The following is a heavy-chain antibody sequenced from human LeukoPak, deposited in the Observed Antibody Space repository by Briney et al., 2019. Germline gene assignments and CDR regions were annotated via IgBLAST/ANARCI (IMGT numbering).Heavy chain of an antibody. V-gene: IGHV4-34*01. CDR1: GGSFSGYY. D-gene: IGHD3-3*02. J-gene: IGHJ4*02. Sequence: SETLSLTCAVYGGSFSGYYWSWIRQSPGKGLEWIGEINHSGSTNYNPSLKSRVTISVETSKNQFSLKLSSVTAAVTAVYYCANSPFWSGFYYFDYWGQGTLVTVSS. CDR2: INHSGST. CDR3: ANSPFWSGFYYFDY.